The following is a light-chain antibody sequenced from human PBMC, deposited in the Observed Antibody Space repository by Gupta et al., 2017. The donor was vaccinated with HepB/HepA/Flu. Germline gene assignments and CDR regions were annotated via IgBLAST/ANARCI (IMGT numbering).Light chain of an antibody. V-gene: IGKV3-20*01. Sequence: EIVLTQPPGTLSLSPGERATLSCRASQSVSSAYVAWYQQKPGQAPRLLIYGASSRATGIPDRFSGSGSGTDFTLTINRLEPEDFALYYCQQYGASPPRYTFGQGTKLEIK. CDR3: QQYGASPPRYT. CDR2: GAS. CDR1: QSVSSAY. J-gene: IGKJ2*01.